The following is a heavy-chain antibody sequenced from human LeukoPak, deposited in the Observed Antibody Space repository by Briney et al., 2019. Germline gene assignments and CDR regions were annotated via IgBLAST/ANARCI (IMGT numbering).Heavy chain of an antibody. J-gene: IGHJ4*02. CDR3: ARGRDGYNQYYFDY. D-gene: IGHD5-24*01. CDR1: GGSISSGSYY. Sequence: NSTETLSLTCTVSGGSISSGSYYWNWIRQPAGKGLEWIGRIYTSGSTKYNPSLKSRVTISIDTSRKQFSLNLSSVTAADTAVYYCARGRDGYNQYYFDYWGQGTLVTVSS. V-gene: IGHV4-61*02. CDR2: IYTSGST.